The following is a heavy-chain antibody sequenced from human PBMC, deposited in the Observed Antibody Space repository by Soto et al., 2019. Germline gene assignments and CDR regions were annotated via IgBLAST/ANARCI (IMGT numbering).Heavy chain of an antibody. CDR2: IKSNDGDP. CDR1: GFTFTGYY. J-gene: IGHJ4*02. Sequence: ASVKVSCKASGFTFTGYYIHWVRQAPGQGLEWMGWIKSNDGDPKYAQKFQDRVTMARDTSMNTVYMEFSRLRSDDTAVYYCARDQRIYGETPFDYWGQGTLVTVSS. V-gene: IGHV1-2*02. D-gene: IGHD3-16*01. CDR3: ARDQRIYGETPFDY.